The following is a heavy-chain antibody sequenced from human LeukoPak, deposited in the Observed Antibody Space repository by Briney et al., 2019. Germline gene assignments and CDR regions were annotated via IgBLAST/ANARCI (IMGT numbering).Heavy chain of an antibody. V-gene: IGHV2-26*01. D-gene: IGHD1-26*01. J-gene: IGHJ4*02. Sequence: ESGPVLVKPTETLTLTCTVSGFSLSNARMGVSWIRQPTGKALEWLAHIFSNDEKSYSTSLKSRLTISKDTSKSQVVLTMTNMDPVDTATYYCARISPVGRYYFDYWGQGTLVTVSS. CDR2: IFSNDEK. CDR1: GFSLSNARMG. CDR3: ARISPVGRYYFDY.